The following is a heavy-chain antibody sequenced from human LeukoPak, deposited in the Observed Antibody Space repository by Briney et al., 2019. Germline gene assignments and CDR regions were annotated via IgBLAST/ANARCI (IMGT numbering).Heavy chain of an antibody. CDR3: ARHRITMVRGVMPYFDY. J-gene: IGHJ4*02. D-gene: IGHD3-10*01. Sequence: PSETLSLTCAFSGYSLRSGYYWGWIRHPPGKGLEWIGGIYHSGNTYYHPSRKSRVTISVDTSKNQFSLKLSSVTAADTAVYYCARHRITMVRGVMPYFDYWGQGTLVTVSS. CDR1: GYSLRSGYY. V-gene: IGHV4-38-2*01. CDR2: IYHSGNT.